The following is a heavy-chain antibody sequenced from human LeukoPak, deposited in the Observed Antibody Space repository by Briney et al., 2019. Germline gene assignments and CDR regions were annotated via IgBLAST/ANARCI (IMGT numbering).Heavy chain of an antibody. CDR3: ARDVLGATCGFDY. Sequence: ASMKVSCKASGYPFTSNGISWVRQAPGQGLEWMGWIGTDKDNTKYAQKFQGRVTMTADRSTTTVYMELRRLTSDDTAVYYCARDVLGATCGFDYWGQGTLVTVSS. D-gene: IGHD1-26*01. J-gene: IGHJ4*02. CDR2: IGTDKDNT. V-gene: IGHV1-18*01. CDR1: GYPFTSNG.